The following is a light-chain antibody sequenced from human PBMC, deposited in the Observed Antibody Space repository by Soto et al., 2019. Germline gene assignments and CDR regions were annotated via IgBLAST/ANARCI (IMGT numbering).Light chain of an antibody. CDR2: GAS. Sequence: EIVSSLNAGTIALSPGVRATLCRRVSQTISSNYLAWYQQKPGQAPRLLIYGASGRATGIPDRFSGSGSGTDFTLTSSLLEPEDLALYYCQQHTRSLVTFGQGTRLEIK. CDR3: QQHTRSLVT. J-gene: IGKJ5*01. V-gene: IGKV3-20*01. CDR1: QTISSNY.